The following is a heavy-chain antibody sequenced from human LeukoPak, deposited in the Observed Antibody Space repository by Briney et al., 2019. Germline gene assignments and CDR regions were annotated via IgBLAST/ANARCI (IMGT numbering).Heavy chain of an antibody. CDR1: GNYW. CDR3: VSFYETY. V-gene: IGHV3-74*01. CDR2: INSDGSWT. J-gene: IGHJ4*02. Sequence: PGGSLRLSCAASGNYWMHWVRQAPGKGLVWVSHINSDGSWTGYVDSVKGRFTISKDNAKNTVYLQMNNLRAEDTAVCYCVSFYETYWGRGTLVTVSS. D-gene: IGHD2-2*01.